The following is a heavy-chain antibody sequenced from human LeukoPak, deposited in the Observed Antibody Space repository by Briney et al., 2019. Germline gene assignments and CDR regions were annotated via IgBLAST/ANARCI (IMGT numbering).Heavy chain of an antibody. D-gene: IGHD3-9*01. CDR2: ILYDGSKK. CDR1: GFTFSSYG. V-gene: IGHV3-30*18. CDR3: AKDPQRKPKYYDILTGLED. Sequence: GGSLRLSCAASGFTFSSYGMHWVRQAPGKGLEWVAVILYDGSKKYYADSVKGRFTISRDNSKNTLYLQMNSLRAEDTAVYYCAKDPQRKPKYYDILTGLEDWGQGTLVTVSS. J-gene: IGHJ4*02.